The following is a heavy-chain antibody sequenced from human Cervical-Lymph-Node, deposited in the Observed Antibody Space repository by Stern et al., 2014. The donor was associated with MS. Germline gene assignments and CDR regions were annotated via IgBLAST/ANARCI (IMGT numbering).Heavy chain of an antibody. CDR3: AHTSIEDLAPYSAFHY. CDR1: GFSISTSKVG. D-gene: IGHD4-11*01. Sequence: QVTLKESGPTLVKPTQTLTLTCTFSGFSISTSKVGVGRIRQPPRKALEFLAVIYGGDYERRSPSRRNRLTISMGPSDNQVVLRMTNMDPLDTATYYCAHTSIEDLAPYSAFHYWGQGTLVTVSS. CDR2: IYGGDYE. J-gene: IGHJ4*02. V-gene: IGHV2-5*02.